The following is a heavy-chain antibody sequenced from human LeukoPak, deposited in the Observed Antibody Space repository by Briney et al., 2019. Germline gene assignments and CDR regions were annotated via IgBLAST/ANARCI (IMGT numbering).Heavy chain of an antibody. J-gene: IGHJ3*02. CDR2: ISGSGGST. CDR1: GFTFSSYA. Sequence: GGSLRLSCAASGFTFSSYAMSWVCQAPGKGLEWVSGISGSGGSTYYADSVKGRFTISRDNSKNTLYLQMNSLRAEDTAVYYCAKTLCSSGSCMRSDVFDIWGQGTMVTVSS. D-gene: IGHD2-15*01. CDR3: AKTLCSSGSCMRSDVFDI. V-gene: IGHV3-23*01.